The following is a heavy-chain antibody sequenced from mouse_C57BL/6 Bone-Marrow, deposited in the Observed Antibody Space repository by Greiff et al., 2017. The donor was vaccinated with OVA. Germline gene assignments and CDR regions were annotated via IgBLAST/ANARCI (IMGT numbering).Heavy chain of an antibody. V-gene: IGHV3-5*01. CDR2: IYYNGTI. Sequence: EVQRVESGPGLVQPSQTVFLTCTVTGISITTGNYRWSWIRQFPGNNLEWIGYIYYNGTITYNPSLTSRTTITRDTPKNQFFLEMNSLTAEDTATYYCARDGAYYYAMDYWGQGTSVTVSS. CDR3: ARDGAYYYAMDY. CDR1: GISITTGNYR. J-gene: IGHJ4*01.